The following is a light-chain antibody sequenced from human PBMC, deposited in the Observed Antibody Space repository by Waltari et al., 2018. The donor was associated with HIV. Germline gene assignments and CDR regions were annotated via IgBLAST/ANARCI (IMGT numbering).Light chain of an antibody. Sequence: NFMLTQPHSVSESPGKTVTISCTRSTGSISSHYVPWYQQRPGSAPTTVISEDNQRPSGVPDRFSGSIDTSSNSASLSISGLKTEDEADYYCQSYDSSNVVFGGGTKLTVL. CDR1: TGSISSHY. CDR3: QSYDSSNVV. V-gene: IGLV6-57*03. CDR2: EDN. J-gene: IGLJ2*01.